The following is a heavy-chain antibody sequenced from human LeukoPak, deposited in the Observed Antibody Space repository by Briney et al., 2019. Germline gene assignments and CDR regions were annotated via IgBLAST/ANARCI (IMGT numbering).Heavy chain of an antibody. CDR1: GGSFGGYY. V-gene: IGHV4-34*01. D-gene: IGHD3-22*01. CDR2: INLNGNT. J-gene: IGHJ4*02. Sequence: SETLSLTCAVYGGSFGGYYWSWISQAPGKGLEWIGEINLNGNTTYNPSIKCRVTISVDTSKNHFSLNLSSVTAADTAVYYCARSSYDDNSGYYYSDYWGQGTLVTVSS. CDR3: ARSSYDDNSGYYYSDY.